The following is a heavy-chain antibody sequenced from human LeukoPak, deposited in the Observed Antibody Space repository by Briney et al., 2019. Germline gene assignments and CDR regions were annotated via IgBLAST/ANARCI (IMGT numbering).Heavy chain of an antibody. CDR3: ARVYYDFWSGYDS. CDR2: INPNSGGT. CDR1: RYTFTGYY. J-gene: IGHJ5*01. V-gene: IGHV1-2*02. Sequence: ASVKVSCKAYRYTFTGYYMHWVRQAPGQGLEWMGWINPNSGGTNYAQKFQGRVTMTRDTSISTAYMELSRLRSDDTAVYYCARVYYDFWSGYDSWGQGTLVTVSS. D-gene: IGHD3-3*01.